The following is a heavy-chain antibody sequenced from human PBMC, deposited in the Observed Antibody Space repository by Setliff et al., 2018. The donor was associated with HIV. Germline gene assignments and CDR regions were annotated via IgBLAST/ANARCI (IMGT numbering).Heavy chain of an antibody. J-gene: IGHJ4*02. D-gene: IGHD2-2*01. V-gene: IGHV1-8*02. Sequence: ASVKVSCKASGYFFTTYGISWVRQATGQGLEWMGWMNPNTGDTGYAPKVQGRVSMTRDTSISTAYMALSSLRSEDTAVYYCARRPCDRASCSFDFWGQGTLVTASS. CDR2: MNPNTGDT. CDR3: ARRPCDRASCSFDF. CDR1: GYFFTTYG.